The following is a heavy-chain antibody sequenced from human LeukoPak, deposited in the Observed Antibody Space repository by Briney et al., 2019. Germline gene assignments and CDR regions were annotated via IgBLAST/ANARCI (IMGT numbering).Heavy chain of an antibody. CDR3: ARDPSGYFNY. J-gene: IGHJ4*02. Sequence: PSETLSLTCIVSGGSISTSAYYWGWIRQPPGEGLQWIGSIYYSGNTYYNSSLKSRVTISVDTSTSQFSLKLSSVTAADTAVYYCARDPSGYFNYWGQGTLATVSS. V-gene: IGHV4-39*07. CDR1: GGSISTSAYY. D-gene: IGHD3-22*01. CDR2: IYYSGNT.